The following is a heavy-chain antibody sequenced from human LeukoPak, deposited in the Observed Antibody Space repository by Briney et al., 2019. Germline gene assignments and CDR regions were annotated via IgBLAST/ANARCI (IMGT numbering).Heavy chain of an antibody. CDR3: AELGITMIGGV. V-gene: IGHV3-53*01. CDR1: GFTVSSNS. Sequence: GGSLRLSCTVSGFTVSSNSMSWVRQAPGKGLEWVSFIYSSVTHYADSVKGRFTISRDNAKNSLYLQMNSLRAEDTAVYYCAELGITMIGGVWGKGTTVTISS. CDR2: IYSSVT. J-gene: IGHJ6*04. D-gene: IGHD3-10*02.